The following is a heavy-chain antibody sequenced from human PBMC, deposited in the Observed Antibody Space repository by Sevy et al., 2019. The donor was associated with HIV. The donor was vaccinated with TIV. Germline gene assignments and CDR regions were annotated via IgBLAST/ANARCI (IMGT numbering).Heavy chain of an antibody. D-gene: IGHD4-17*01. V-gene: IGHV3-23*01. CDR1: GFTFSSYA. J-gene: IGHJ6*02. Sequence: GGSLRLSCAASGFTFSSYAMSWVRQAPGKGLEWVSAISGSGGSTYYAESVKGRFTISRDNSKNTLYLQMNSLRAEDTAVYYCAKAPTVVTRYYYYGMDVWGQGTTVTVSS. CDR2: ISGSGGST. CDR3: AKAPTVVTRYYYYGMDV.